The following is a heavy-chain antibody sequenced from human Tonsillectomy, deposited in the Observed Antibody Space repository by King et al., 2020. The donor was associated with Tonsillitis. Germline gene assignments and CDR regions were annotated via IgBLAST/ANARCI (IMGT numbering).Heavy chain of an antibody. D-gene: IGHD3-3*01. CDR3: ARHIHWSGPRPFDD. J-gene: IGHJ4*02. CDR2: FFRSGGGT. V-gene: IGHV3-23*04. Sequence: VQLGQAGGGLVQPGGSLRLFCVASGFTFCAYGMSLVRQAPGKWLEWGSTFFRSGGGTYSADSVKGRFTISSDTSKDTLYLLLNSLAADDTAVYYCARHIHWSGPRPFDDWGQGTLVTVSS. CDR1: GFTFCAYG.